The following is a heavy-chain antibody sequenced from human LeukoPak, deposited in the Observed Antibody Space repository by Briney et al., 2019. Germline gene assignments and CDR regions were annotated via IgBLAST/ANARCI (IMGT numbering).Heavy chain of an antibody. CDR1: GGSFSGYY. V-gene: IGHV4-34*01. CDR2: INHSGST. D-gene: IGHD3-10*01. J-gene: IGHJ4*02. CDR3: ARRRPLYYGSGSYSREFDY. Sequence: SETLPLICAVYGGSFSGYYWSWIRQPPGKGLEWIGEINHSGSTNYNPSLKSRVTISVDTSKNQFSLKLSSVTAADTAVYYCARRRPLYYGSGSYSREFDYWGQGTLVTVSS.